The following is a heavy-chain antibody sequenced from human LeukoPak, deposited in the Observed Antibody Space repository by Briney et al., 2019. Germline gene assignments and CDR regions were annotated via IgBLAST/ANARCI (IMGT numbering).Heavy chain of an antibody. CDR2: IDSDGSST. V-gene: IGHV3-74*01. J-gene: IGHJ4*02. Sequence: PGGSLRLSCAASGFTFSSYWMHWVRQAPGKGLVWFSRIDSDGSSTSYADSVKGRFTISRDNAKNTEYLQMNSLRAEDTAVYYCARVRSSGWSYFDYWGQGTLVTVSS. CDR1: GFTFSSYW. D-gene: IGHD6-19*01. CDR3: ARVRSSGWSYFDY.